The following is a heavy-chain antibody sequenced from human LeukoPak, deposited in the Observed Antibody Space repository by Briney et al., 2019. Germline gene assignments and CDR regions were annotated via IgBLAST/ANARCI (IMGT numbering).Heavy chain of an antibody. CDR3: ATYTQHFGAPGGADY. CDR2: LKKDGSEK. D-gene: IGHD2-21*01. Sequence: RGSLRLSRVLSRLTPSGYWMRSVPEAPGPGREGGAALKKDGSEKRYVASVEGRLTISKDTAQNSVSLQMTSLRAEHTAACYCATYTQHFGAPGGADYWGLGALVTVSS. CDR1: RLTPSGYW. J-gene: IGHJ4*01. V-gene: IGHV3-7*03.